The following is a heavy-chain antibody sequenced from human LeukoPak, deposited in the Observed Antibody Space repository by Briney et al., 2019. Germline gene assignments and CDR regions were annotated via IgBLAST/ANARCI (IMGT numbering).Heavy chain of an antibody. CDR2: FDPEDDET. CDR3: ATDSRGSSWYLTFYMDV. CDR1: GYTLTELS. J-gene: IGHJ6*03. V-gene: IGHV1-24*01. D-gene: IGHD6-13*01. Sequence: ASVKVSCKASGYTLTELSMHWVRQAPGKGLEWMGGFDPEDDETIYAQKFQGRVTMTEDTSTDTAYMELSSLRSEDTAVYYCATDSRGSSWYLTFYMDVWGKGTTVTVSS.